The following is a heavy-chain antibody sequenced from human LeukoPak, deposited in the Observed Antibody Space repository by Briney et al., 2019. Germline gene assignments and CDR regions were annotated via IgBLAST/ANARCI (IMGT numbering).Heavy chain of an antibody. J-gene: IGHJ4*02. D-gene: IGHD3-3*01. V-gene: IGHV3-7*01. CDR1: GFTFTNYC. CDR3: ARGDFWSGYEYYFDY. Sequence: GGSLRLSCAASGFTFTNYCMTWVRQAPGKGLEWVANIKPDGSEKYYVDSVKGRITISRDNAKNSLYLQMNSLRAEDTAVYYCARGDFWSGYEYYFDYWGQGTLVTVSS. CDR2: IKPDGSEK.